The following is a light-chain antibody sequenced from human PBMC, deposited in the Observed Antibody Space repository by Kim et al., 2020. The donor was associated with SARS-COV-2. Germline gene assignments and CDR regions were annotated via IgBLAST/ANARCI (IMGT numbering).Light chain of an antibody. J-gene: IGLJ3*02. CDR2: YNS. CDR3: QVWDSTSDHWV. CDR1: HIGGNS. V-gene: IGLV3-21*04. Sequence: APGKAATMTCGANHIGGNSVHWYQQKPGQAPVLVIYYNSDRPSGIPERFSGSNSGNTATLIISRVEAGDEADYYCQVWDSTSDHWVFGGGTKVTVL.